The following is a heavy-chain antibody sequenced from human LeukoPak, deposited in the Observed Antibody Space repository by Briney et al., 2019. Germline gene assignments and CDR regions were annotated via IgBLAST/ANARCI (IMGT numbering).Heavy chain of an antibody. V-gene: IGHV3-23*01. CDR3: AKGMSAVTQIDY. Sequence: GGSLSLSCVTSGFTFSSCAMSWRRQAPGKGLEWVSAISGSGGSTYYADSVKGRFTISRDNSKNTLYLQMNSLRAEDTAVYYCAKGMSAVTQIDYWGQGTLVTVSS. J-gene: IGHJ4*02. D-gene: IGHD4-17*01. CDR2: ISGSGGST. CDR1: GFTFSSCA.